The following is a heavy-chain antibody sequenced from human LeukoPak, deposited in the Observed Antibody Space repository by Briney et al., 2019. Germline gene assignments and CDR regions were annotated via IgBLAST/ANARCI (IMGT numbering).Heavy chain of an antibody. CDR3: ARGKAVDFWSGFPFDP. CDR2: IYYSGST. Sequence: SETLSLTCTVSGGSISSYYWSWIRQPPGKGLEWIGYIYYSGSTNYNPSLKSRVTISVDTSKNQFSLKLSSVTAADTAVYYCARGKAVDFWSGFPFDPWGQGTLVTASS. D-gene: IGHD3-3*01. J-gene: IGHJ5*02. CDR1: GGSISSYY. V-gene: IGHV4-59*08.